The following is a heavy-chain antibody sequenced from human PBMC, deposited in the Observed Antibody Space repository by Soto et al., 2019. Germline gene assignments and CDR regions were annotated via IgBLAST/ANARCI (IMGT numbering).Heavy chain of an antibody. D-gene: IGHD2-21*02. J-gene: IGHJ4*02. CDR3: ARGGDYYFDS. Sequence: SQTLSLTCAVSGDSISSGGFSWSWIRQPPGKGLEWIGYIFNRGGTYYNPSLRSRVTISIDRSKNHFSLKVASVTAADTAVYFCARGGDYYFDSWGQGTPVSVSS. CDR2: IFNRGGT. CDR1: GDSISSGGFS. V-gene: IGHV4-30-2*01.